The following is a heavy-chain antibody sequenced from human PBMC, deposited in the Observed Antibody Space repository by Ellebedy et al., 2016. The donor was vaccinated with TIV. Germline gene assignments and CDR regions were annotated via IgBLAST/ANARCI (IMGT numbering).Heavy chain of an antibody. CDR2: ISAYNGNT. V-gene: IGHV1-18*01. Sequence: AASVKVSCKASGYTFTSYAMHWVRQAPGQRLEWMGWISAYNGNTNYAQKLQGRVTMTTDTSTSTAYVELRSLRSDDTAVYYCARLYYDILTGYYKDYWGQGTLVTVSS. CDR1: GYTFTSYA. D-gene: IGHD3-9*01. J-gene: IGHJ4*02. CDR3: ARLYYDILTGYYKDY.